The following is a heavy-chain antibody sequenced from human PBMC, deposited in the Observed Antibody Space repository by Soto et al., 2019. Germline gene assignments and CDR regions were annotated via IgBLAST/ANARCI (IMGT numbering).Heavy chain of an antibody. CDR1: GYRSTNYD. D-gene: IGHD1-20*01. V-gene: IGHV1-8*01. CDR3: AIGGYNWNDYAY. CDR2: MSPNRGNT. J-gene: IGHJ4*02. Sequence: QVQLGQSGAEVKKPGASVKVSCKASGYRSTNYDINWVRQATGQGLEWMGWMSPNRGNTGYAQKFQGRVDMTKNTSISTVYIELSSLTSEDTAVYYCAIGGYNWNDYAYWGQGTLVSVSS.